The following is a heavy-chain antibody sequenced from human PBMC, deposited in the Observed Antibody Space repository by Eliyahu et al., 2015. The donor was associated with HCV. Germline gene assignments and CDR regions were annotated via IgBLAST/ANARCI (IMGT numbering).Heavy chain of an antibody. CDR2: ISSNGGST. Sequence: EVQLVESGGGLVQPGGSLRLSXSASGFTFSSYAMHWVRQAPGKGLEYVSAISSNGGSTYYADSVKGRFTISRDNSKNTLYLQMSSLRAEDTAVYYCVKDVSDSSGYYYSTYWGQGTLVTVSS. V-gene: IGHV3-64D*09. CDR3: VKDVSDSSGYYYSTY. J-gene: IGHJ4*02. D-gene: IGHD3-22*01. CDR1: GFTFSSYA.